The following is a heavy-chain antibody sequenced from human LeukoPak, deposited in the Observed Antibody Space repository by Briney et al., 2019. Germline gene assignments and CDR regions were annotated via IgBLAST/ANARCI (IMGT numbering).Heavy chain of an antibody. Sequence: GGSLRLSCAASGFTLFPYWMSWVRQAPGKGLDWVANIKQDGSAKYYVDPVEGRFTISKDNAKNSLYLQMNSLRGEDTAVYYCARVANVGGNNPDYWGQGTLVTVSS. CDR3: ARVANVGGNNPDY. CDR1: GFTLFPYW. D-gene: IGHD4-23*01. CDR2: IKQDGSAK. J-gene: IGHJ4*02. V-gene: IGHV3-7*01.